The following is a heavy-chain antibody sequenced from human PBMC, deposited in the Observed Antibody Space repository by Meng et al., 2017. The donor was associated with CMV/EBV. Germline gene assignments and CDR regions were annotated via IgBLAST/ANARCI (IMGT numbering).Heavy chain of an antibody. CDR3: AIGIAAGRFDP. V-gene: IGHV4-34*01. CDR1: GGSFNNYY. D-gene: IGHD6-13*01. J-gene: IGHJ5*02. CDR2: INHSGST. Sequence: SETLSLTCVIYGGSFNNYYWNWIRQPPGKGLEWIGEINHSGSTNYNPSLKSRVTVSVDTSKNQFSLKLSSVTAADTAVYYCAIGIAAGRFDPWGQGTLVTVSS.